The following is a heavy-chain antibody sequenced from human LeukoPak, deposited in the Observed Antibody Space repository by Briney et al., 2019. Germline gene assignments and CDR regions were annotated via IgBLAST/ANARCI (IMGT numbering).Heavy chain of an antibody. CDR2: INHSGST. CDR1: GGSFSGYY. J-gene: IGHJ6*04. V-gene: IGHV4-34*01. CDR3: RSSTSPHYYYYGMDV. Sequence: SETLSLTCAVYGGSFSGYYWSWIRQPPGKGLEWIGEINHSGSTNYSPSLKSRATISVDTSKNQFSLKLSSVTAADTAVYYCRSSTSPHYYYYGMDVWGKGTTVTVS. D-gene: IGHD2-2*01.